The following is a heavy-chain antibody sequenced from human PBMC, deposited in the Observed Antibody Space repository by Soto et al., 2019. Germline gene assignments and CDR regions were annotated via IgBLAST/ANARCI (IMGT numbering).Heavy chain of an antibody. J-gene: IGHJ3*02. CDR2: IYYIGST. Sequence: SETLSLTCTVSGGSISSGGYYWSWIRQHPGKGLEWIGYIYYIGSTYYNPSLKSRVSISVDTSKNQFSLKLSSVTAADTAVYYCARFYMVRGVMGAFDIWGQGTMVNVSS. CDR3: ARFYMVRGVMGAFDI. D-gene: IGHD3-10*01. CDR1: GGSISSGGYY. V-gene: IGHV4-31*03.